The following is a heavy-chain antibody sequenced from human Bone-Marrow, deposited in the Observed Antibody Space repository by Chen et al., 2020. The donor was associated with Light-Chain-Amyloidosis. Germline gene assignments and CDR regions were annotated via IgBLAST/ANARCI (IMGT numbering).Heavy chain of an antibody. D-gene: IGHD3-22*01. CDR2: INHSGST. V-gene: IGHV4-34*01. CDR1: GGSFSGYY. CDR3: ARLNYYDSSGYPDSTLDY. J-gene: IGHJ4*02. Sequence: QVQLQQWGAGLLKPSETLSLTCAVYGGSFSGYYWSWIRQPPGKGLEWIGEINHSGSTNYNPSLKSRVTISVDTSKNQFSLKLSSVTAADTAVYYCARLNYYDSSGYPDSTLDYWGQGTLVTVSS.